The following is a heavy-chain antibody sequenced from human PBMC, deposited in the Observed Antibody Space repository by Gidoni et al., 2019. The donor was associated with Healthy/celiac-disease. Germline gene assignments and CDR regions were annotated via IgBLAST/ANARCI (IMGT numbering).Heavy chain of an antibody. CDR1: GGSISSYY. Sequence: QVQLQESGPGLVKHTETLYLTGPVSGGSISSYYWSWIRQPPGKGLEWSGYIYYSGSTNYNPSLKSRVTISVDTSKNQFSLKLSSVTAADTAVYYCARDRIQWRIWGQGTMVTVSS. D-gene: IGHD6-19*01. J-gene: IGHJ3*02. V-gene: IGHV4-59*01. CDR3: ARDRIQWRI. CDR2: IYYSGST.